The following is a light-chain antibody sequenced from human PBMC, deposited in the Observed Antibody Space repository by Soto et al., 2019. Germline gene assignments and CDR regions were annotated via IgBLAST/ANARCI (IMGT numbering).Light chain of an antibody. CDR2: GAS. V-gene: IGKV3-15*01. CDR1: QSINTK. Sequence: EIVMTQSPATLSVSPGERATLSCRASQSINTKLAWSQQKPGQPPRLLIYGASTRATGIPTRFSGSGFGREWRLSISSLQSEDFAVYYCQQYNNWLLTVGGGTKVDIK. CDR3: QQYNNWLLT. J-gene: IGKJ4*01.